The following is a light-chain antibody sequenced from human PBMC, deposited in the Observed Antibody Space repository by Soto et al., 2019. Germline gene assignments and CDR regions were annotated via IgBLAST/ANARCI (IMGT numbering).Light chain of an antibody. Sequence: VLTQPPSASGSPGQSVTISCTGTSSDVGGYNYVSWYQQHPGEAPKLIIYEVTKRPPGVPDRFSGSKSGNTASLTVSGLQAEDEADYHCCSYAGNSNYVFGTGTRSPS. CDR1: SSDVGGYNY. V-gene: IGLV2-8*01. J-gene: IGLJ1*01. CDR2: EVT. CDR3: CSYAGNSNYV.